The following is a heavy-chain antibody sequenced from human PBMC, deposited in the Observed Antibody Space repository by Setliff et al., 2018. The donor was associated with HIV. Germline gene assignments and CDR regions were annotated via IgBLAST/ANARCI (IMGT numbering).Heavy chain of an antibody. Sequence: GASVKVSCKASGYTFTDYYMQWVRQAPGQGLEWMGRINPDSGGANYAQKFQGRVTMTRDTSISTAYMELSSLRSDDTAVYYCARGPGYKSTWYGVFDIWGQGTMVTVSS. CDR2: INPDSGGA. CDR3: ARGPGYKSTWYGVFDI. J-gene: IGHJ3*02. V-gene: IGHV1-2*06. CDR1: GYTFTDYY. D-gene: IGHD6-13*01.